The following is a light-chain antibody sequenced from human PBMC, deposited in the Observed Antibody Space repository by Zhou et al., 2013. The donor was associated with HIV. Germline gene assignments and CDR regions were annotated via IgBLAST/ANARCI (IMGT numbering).Light chain of an antibody. J-gene: IGKJ2*01. CDR3: QQYDDSSPYT. V-gene: IGKV3-20*01. CDR2: GAS. CDR1: QSVYNSY. Sequence: EIVLTQSPGTLSLSPGERATLSCRASQSVYNSYLAWYQQKPGQAPRLLIFGASSRATGIPDRFSGSGSGTDFTLTISRLEPEDFAVYYCQQYDDSSPYTFGQGTKLEVK.